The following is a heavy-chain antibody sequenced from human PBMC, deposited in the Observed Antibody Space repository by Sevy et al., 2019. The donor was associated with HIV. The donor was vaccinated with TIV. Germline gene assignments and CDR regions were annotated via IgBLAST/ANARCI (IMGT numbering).Heavy chain of an antibody. V-gene: IGHV3-23*01. Sequence: GGSLRLSCAASGFTFSSYAMSWVRQAPGKGLEWVSAISGSGGSTYYADSVKGRFTISRDNSKNTLYLQMNSLRAEVTAVYYCAKDESGFGEFCFDYWGQGTLVNVSS. CDR3: AKDESGFGEFCFDY. CDR1: GFTFSSYA. D-gene: IGHD3-10*01. J-gene: IGHJ4*02. CDR2: ISGSGGST.